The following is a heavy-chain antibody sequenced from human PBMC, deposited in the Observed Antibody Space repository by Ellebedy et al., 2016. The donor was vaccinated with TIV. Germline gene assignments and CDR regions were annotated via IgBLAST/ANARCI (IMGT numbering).Heavy chain of an antibody. CDR1: GFTFSDYY. J-gene: IGHJ4*02. Sequence: GGSLRLXXAASGFTFSDYYMSWIRQAPGKGLEWVSYISSSGSTIYYADSVKGRFTISRDNAKNSLYLQMNSLRAEDTAVYYCARDEGYGDYQDYWGQGTLVTVSS. CDR2: ISSSGSTI. V-gene: IGHV3-11*01. CDR3: ARDEGYGDYQDY. D-gene: IGHD4-17*01.